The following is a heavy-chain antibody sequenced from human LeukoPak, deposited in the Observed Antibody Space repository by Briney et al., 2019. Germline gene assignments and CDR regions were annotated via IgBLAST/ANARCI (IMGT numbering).Heavy chain of an antibody. CDR1: GGSISSYH. V-gene: IGHV4-59*08. CDR3: ASGRSIRYFDY. Sequence: SETLSLTCTVSGGSISSYHWSWTRQPPGKGLEWIGYTHYSGNTKYNPSLRSRVTISVDTSKNQFSLTLSSATAADTAVYYCASGRSIRYFDYWGQGTLLTVSS. CDR2: THYSGNT. J-gene: IGHJ4*02. D-gene: IGHD3-9*01.